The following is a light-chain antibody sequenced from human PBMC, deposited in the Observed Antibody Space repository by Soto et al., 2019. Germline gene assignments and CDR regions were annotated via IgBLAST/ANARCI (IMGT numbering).Light chain of an antibody. J-gene: IGKJ1*01. V-gene: IGKV3-15*01. CDR1: QSISSN. CDR2: GAS. CDR3: QHYHNWPPWT. Sequence: EIVMTQSPATLAVSPGERATLSCRASQSISSNLAWYQQKPGQAPRLLIYGASTRATGIPARFSGRGSGTEFTLSISSLQSEDFAVYYCQHYHNWPPWTFGQGTKVEIK.